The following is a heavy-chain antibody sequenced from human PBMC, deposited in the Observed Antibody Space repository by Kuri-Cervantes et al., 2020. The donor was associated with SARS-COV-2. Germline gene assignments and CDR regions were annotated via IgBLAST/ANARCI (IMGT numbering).Heavy chain of an antibody. J-gene: IGHJ6*02. CDR1: GYSFASYW. D-gene: IGHD3-16*02. CDR3: ARLRVYDYVWGSNRYSAHYYNALDV. CDR2: IYPGDSDR. Sequence: GESLKISCKGSGYSFASYWIGWVRQMPGKGLEWMGIIYPGDSDRRYSPSFQGQVTISADKSFSTAYLQWSSLKASDTAMYYCARLRVYDYVWGSNRYSAHYYNALDVWGQGTTVTVSS. V-gene: IGHV5-51*01.